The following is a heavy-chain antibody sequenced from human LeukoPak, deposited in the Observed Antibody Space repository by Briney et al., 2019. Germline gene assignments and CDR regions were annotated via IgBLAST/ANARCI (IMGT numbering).Heavy chain of an antibody. CDR2: IIPIFGTA. CDR3: ARATSGHFDWVLPSGDLDY. D-gene: IGHD3-9*01. V-gene: IGHV1-69*13. J-gene: IGHJ4*02. CDR1: GGTFSSYA. Sequence: GASVKVSCKASGGTFSSYAISWVRQAPGQGLEWMGGIIPIFGTANYAQKFQGRVTITADESTSTAYMELSSLRSEDTAVYYCARATSGHFDWVLPSGDLDYWGQGTLVTVSS.